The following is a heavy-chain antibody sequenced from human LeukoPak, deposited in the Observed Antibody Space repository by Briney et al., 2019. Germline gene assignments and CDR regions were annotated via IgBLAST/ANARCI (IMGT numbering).Heavy chain of an antibody. CDR3: ASVTTHGVSHYEYKY. CDR2: ISGSGGST. J-gene: IGHJ4*02. D-gene: IGHD4-11*01. V-gene: IGHV3-23*01. CDR1: GFTFSSYA. Sequence: GGSLRLSCAASGFTFSSYAMSWVRQAPGKGLEWVSAISGSGGSTYYADSVKGRFTISRDNSKNTLYLQMGSLRAEDMAVYYCASVTTHGVSHYEYKYWGQGTLVTVSS.